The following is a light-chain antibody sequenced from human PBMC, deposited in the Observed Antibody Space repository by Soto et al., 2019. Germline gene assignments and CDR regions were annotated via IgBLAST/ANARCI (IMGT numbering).Light chain of an antibody. CDR2: DVS. V-gene: IGLV2-11*01. J-gene: IGLJ3*02. Sequence: QSALTQPRSVSGSPGQSVTISCTGTSSDVGDYNYVSWYQQDPGKAPKVVISDVSRRPAGVPERFSGSKSGNTASLTISGLQAEDEADYYCWSYAGSYTWVFGGGTKLTVL. CDR1: SSDVGDYNY. CDR3: WSYAGSYTWV.